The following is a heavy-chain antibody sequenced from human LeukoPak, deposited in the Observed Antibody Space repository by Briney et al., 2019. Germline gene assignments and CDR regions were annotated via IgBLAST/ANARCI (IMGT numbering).Heavy chain of an antibody. CDR2: ISDDGRSK. D-gene: IGHD4-17*01. CDR1: GFTFNNYA. J-gene: IGHJ4*02. V-gene: IGHV3-30*18. Sequence: PGGSLRLSCAASGFTFNNYAIHWVRQAPGKGLEWVGVISDDGRSKDYADSVKGRFTISRDNSKDTLYLQMNSLRDEDTAVYYCAKRPSDYGDYVSYFDYWGQGTLVTVSS. CDR3: AKRPSDYGDYVSYFDY.